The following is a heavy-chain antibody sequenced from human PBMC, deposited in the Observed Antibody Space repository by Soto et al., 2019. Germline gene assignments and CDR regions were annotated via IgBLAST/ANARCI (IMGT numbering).Heavy chain of an antibody. V-gene: IGHV1-45*02. J-gene: IGHJ6*02. CDR1: GYTFTYRY. CDR2: ITPFNGNT. CDR3: ASCSKDYEILTGHPGCYYYGMDV. Sequence: SVKVSCKASGYTFTYRYLHWVRQAPGQALEWMGRITPFNGNTNYAQKFQDRVTITRDRSMSTAYMELSSLRSEETAMYYCASCSKDYEILTGHPGCYYYGMDVWGQETTVTVSS. D-gene: IGHD3-9*01.